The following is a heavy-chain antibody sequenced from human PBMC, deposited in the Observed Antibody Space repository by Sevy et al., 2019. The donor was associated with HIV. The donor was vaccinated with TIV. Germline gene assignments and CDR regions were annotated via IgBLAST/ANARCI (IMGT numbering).Heavy chain of an antibody. V-gene: IGHV3-49*04. CDR1: GFTFGDYA. D-gene: IGHD2-8*02. J-gene: IGHJ4*02. CDR3: TRDPGVVSTDY. Sequence: GGSLRLSCTASGFTFGDYAMSWVRQAPGKGLEWVGFIRSKAYGGTTEYAASVKGRFTIPRDDSKSIAYLQMNSLKTEDTAVYYCTRDPGVVSTDYWGQGTLVIVSS. CDR2: IRSKAYGGTT.